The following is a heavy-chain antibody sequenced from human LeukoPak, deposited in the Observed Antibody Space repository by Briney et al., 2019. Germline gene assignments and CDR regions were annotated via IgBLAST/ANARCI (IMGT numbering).Heavy chain of an antibody. V-gene: IGHV3-48*04. CDR2: ISASTSSI. D-gene: IGHD2-2*01. Sequence: QPGGSLRLSCAASGFSFSSRNMNWVRQAPGKGLEWVSYISASTSSIYYADSVKGRFTISRDIGKNSLYLQMNSLRAEDTAVYYCAKDQTELLSLFDYWGQGTLVTVSS. CDR1: GFSFSSRN. CDR3: AKDQTELLSLFDY. J-gene: IGHJ4*02.